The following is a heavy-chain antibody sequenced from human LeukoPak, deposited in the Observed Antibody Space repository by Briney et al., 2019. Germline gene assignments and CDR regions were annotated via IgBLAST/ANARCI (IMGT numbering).Heavy chain of an antibody. Sequence: PGRSLRLSCAASGFTFDDYAMHWVRQAPGKGLEWVSGISWNSGSIGYADSVKGRFTISRDNAKNSLYLQMNSLRAEDTALYHCAKDMWGGGTDAFDIWGQGTMVTVSS. J-gene: IGHJ3*02. CDR1: GFTFDDYA. CDR3: AKDMWGGGTDAFDI. V-gene: IGHV3-9*01. CDR2: ISWNSGSI. D-gene: IGHD1-14*01.